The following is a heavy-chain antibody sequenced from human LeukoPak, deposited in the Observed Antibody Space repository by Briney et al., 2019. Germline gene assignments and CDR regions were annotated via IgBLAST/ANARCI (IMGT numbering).Heavy chain of an antibody. CDR1: GFTFSSYG. J-gene: IGHJ6*02. CDR3: AKDRSSYYYDSSGPYGMDV. CDR2: ISYDGSNK. Sequence: GRSLRLSCAASGFTFSSYGMHWVRQAPGKGLEWVAVISYDGSNKYYADSVKGRFTISRDNSKNTLYLQMNSLRAEDTAVYYCAKDRSSYYYDSSGPYGMDVWGQGTTVTVSS. D-gene: IGHD3-22*01. V-gene: IGHV3-30*18.